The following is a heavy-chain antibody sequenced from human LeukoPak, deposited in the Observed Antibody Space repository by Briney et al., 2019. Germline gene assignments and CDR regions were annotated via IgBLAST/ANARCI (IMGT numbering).Heavy chain of an antibody. V-gene: IGHV4-34*01. D-gene: IGHD1-1*01. CDR2: IYHSGST. CDR1: GGSFSGYY. J-gene: IGHJ3*02. Sequence: SETLSLTCAVYGGSFSGYYWSWIRQPPGKGLEWIGYIYHSGSTYYNPSLKSRVTISVDRSKNQFSLKLSSVTAADTAVYYCARDTGAFDIWGQGTMVTVSS. CDR3: ARDTGAFDI.